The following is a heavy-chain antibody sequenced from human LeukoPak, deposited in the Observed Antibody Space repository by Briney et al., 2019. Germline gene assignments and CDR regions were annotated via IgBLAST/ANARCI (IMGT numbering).Heavy chain of an antibody. Sequence: PSETLSLTCTVSGYSISSGYYWGWIRQPPGKGLEWIGSIYYSGSTYYNPSLKSRVTISVDTSKNQFSLKLSSVTAADTAVYYCARQETLRYYGSGSLDYWGQGTLVTVSS. D-gene: IGHD3-10*01. V-gene: IGHV4-38-2*02. J-gene: IGHJ4*02. CDR2: IYYSGST. CDR1: GYSISSGYY. CDR3: ARQETLRYYGSGSLDY.